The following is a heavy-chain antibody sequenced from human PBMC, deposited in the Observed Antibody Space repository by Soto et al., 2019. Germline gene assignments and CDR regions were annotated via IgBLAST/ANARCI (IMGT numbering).Heavy chain of an antibody. D-gene: IGHD6-13*01. Sequence: ASVKGSCKASGYTFTSYAMHWVRQAPGQRLEWMGWISAYNGNTNYAQKLQGRVTMTTDTSTSTAYMELRSLRSDDTAVYYCARDDVAAAGTLEYFQHWGQGTLVTVSS. CDR1: GYTFTSYA. CDR3: ARDDVAAAGTLEYFQH. V-gene: IGHV1-18*01. J-gene: IGHJ1*01. CDR2: ISAYNGNT.